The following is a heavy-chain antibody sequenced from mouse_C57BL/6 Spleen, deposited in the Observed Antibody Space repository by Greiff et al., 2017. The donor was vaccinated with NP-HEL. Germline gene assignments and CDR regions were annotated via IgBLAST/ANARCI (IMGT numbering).Heavy chain of an antibody. Sequence: EVQLQQSGPELVKPGASVKIPCKASGYTFTDYNMDWVKQSHGKSLEWIGDINPNNGGTIYNQKFKGKATLTVDKSSSTAYMELRSLTSEDTAVYYCAREYYGSRAYWGQGTLVTVSA. CDR1: GYTFTDYN. D-gene: IGHD1-1*01. V-gene: IGHV1-18*01. CDR3: AREYYGSRAY. J-gene: IGHJ3*01. CDR2: INPNNGGT.